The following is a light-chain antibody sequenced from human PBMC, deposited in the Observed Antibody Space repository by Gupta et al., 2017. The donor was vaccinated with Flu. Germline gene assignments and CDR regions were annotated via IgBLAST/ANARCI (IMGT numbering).Light chain of an antibody. V-gene: IGKV1-5*01. Sequence: DIKLTQSPTTLSASVGDRVTITCRASQSLNYWLAWFQQKPGQAPKLLIYGVSNWESGIPARFSGSGSGTEFTLTISSLKPEDFASYYCQQYKTLPRGLGQGTKVEVE. CDR3: QQYKTLPRG. CDR1: QSLNYW. CDR2: GVS. J-gene: IGKJ1*01.